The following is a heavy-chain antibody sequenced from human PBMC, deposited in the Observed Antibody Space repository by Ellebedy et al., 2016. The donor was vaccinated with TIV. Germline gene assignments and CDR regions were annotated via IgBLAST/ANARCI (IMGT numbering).Heavy chain of an antibody. D-gene: IGHD1-26*01. CDR3: ARGPRGIVMSDH. V-gene: IGHV4-4*07. Sequence: MPSETLSLTCTVSGGSISNYFWNWIRQPAGKGLEWIGRIYTSGNTNYNPSLKSRVTMSVDTSKNQFSLKLSSVTAADTAVYYCARGPRGIVMSDHWGQGTLVTVSS. J-gene: IGHJ4*02. CDR1: GGSISNYF. CDR2: IYTSGNT.